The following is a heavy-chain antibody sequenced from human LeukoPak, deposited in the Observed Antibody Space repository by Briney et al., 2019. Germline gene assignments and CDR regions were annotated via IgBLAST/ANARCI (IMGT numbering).Heavy chain of an antibody. CDR2: ISGSGDST. J-gene: IGHJ4*02. CDR3: ARRSGIAVAGAFDY. V-gene: IGHV3-23*01. D-gene: IGHD6-19*01. Sequence: GGSLRLSRAASGFTFSNYAMRWVRQAPGKRLEWVSGISGSGDSTYYADSVKGRFTISRDNSKNTLYLQMNSLRAEDTAVYYCARRSGIAVAGAFDYWGQGTLVTVSS. CDR1: GFTFSNYA.